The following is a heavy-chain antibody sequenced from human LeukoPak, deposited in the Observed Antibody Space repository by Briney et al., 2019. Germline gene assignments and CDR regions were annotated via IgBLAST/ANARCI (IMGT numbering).Heavy chain of an antibody. CDR3: AELGITMIGGV. CDR1: GFTFSSYS. J-gene: IGHJ6*04. D-gene: IGHD3-10*02. V-gene: IGHV3-48*04. CDR2: ISSSGSTI. Sequence: GGSLRLSCAASGFTFSSYSMNWVRQAPGRGLEWVSYISSSGSTIYYADSVKGRFTISRDNAKNSLYLQMNSLRAEDTAVYYCAELGITMIGGVWGKGTTVTISS.